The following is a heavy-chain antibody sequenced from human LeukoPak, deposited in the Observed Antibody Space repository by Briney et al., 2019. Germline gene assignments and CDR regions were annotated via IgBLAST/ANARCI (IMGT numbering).Heavy chain of an antibody. CDR1: GGTFTCYA. V-gene: IGHV1-69*06. D-gene: IGHD3-22*01. CDR3: ARISFSYYDSSGLNY. CDR2: IIPIFGTA. J-gene: IGHJ4*02. Sequence: SVKVSCKASGGTFTCYAISWVRQAPGQGLEWMGRIIPIFGTANYAQKFQGRVTITAYKSTSTGYMELSSLRSEDTAVYYCARISFSYYDSSGLNYWGQGTLVTVSS.